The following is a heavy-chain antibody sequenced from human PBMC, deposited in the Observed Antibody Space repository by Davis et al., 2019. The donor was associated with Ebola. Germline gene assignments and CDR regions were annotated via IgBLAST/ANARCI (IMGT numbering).Heavy chain of an antibody. CDR2: IYHSGST. J-gene: IGHJ4*02. CDR1: GGSISSGGYS. V-gene: IGHV4-30-2*02. Sequence: MPSETLSLTCAVSGGSISSGGYSWSWIRQPPGKGLEWIGYIYHSGSTYYNPSLKSRVTISVDTSKNQFSLKLSSVTAADTAVYYCARLEMATAIDYWGQGTLVTVSS. D-gene: IGHD5-24*01. CDR3: ARLEMATAIDY.